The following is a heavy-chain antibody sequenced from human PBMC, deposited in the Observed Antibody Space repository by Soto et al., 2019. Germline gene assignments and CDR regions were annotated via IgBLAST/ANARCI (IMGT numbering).Heavy chain of an antibody. CDR2: IIPIFDTP. D-gene: IGHD3-10*01. CDR3: ATHGATTMARGAMKHYYYVMDV. J-gene: IGHJ6*02. CDR1: GGIFSSST. Sequence: GASVKVSCKASGGIFSSSTISWVRQAPGQGLEWLGGIIPIFDTPTYAQNFQGRVTITADKSTNTVYMELSSLRSEDTAVYYCATHGATTMARGAMKHYYYVMDVWGQGTTVTVSS. V-gene: IGHV1-69*06.